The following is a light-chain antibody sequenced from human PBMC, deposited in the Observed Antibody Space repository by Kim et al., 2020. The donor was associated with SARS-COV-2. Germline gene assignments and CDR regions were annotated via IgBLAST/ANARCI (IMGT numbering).Light chain of an antibody. CDR2: DVS. Sequence: GQSITISCTGTSSDVGGYNYVSWYQQHPGNAPKLMIYDVSKRPSGVSNRFSGSKSGNTASLTISGLQAEDEADYYCSSYTSSSTLVFGGGTLLTVL. V-gene: IGLV2-14*04. CDR1: SSDVGGYNY. CDR3: SSYTSSSTLV. J-gene: IGLJ3*02.